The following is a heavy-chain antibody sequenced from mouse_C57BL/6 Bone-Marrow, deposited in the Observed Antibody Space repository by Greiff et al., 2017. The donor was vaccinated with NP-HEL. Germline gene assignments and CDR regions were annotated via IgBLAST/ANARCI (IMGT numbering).Heavy chain of an antibody. D-gene: IGHD1-1*01. Sequence: EVKLQESGGGLVKPGGSLKLSCAASGFTFSSYAMSWVRQTPEKRLEWVATISDGGSYTYYPDNVKCRFTISRDNAKNNLYLQMSHLKSEDTAMYYCARGPIYYYGSSPLDYWGQGTTLTVSS. CDR1: GFTFSSYA. V-gene: IGHV5-4*03. J-gene: IGHJ2*01. CDR2: ISDGGSYT. CDR3: ARGPIYYYGSSPLDY.